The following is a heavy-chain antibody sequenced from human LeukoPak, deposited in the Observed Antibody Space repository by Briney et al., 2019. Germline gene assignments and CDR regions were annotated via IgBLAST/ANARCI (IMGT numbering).Heavy chain of an antibody. D-gene: IGHD1-1*01. CDR2: INPSGGST. V-gene: IGHV1-46*01. Sequence: ASVKVSCKASGYTYTSYYMHLVRQAPGQGLEWMGIINPSGGSTSYAQKFQGRVTMTRDTSTSTVYMELSSLRSEDTAVYYCARGSWDRERLDYWGQGTLVTVSS. CDR3: ARGSWDRERLDY. CDR1: GYTYTSYY. J-gene: IGHJ4*02.